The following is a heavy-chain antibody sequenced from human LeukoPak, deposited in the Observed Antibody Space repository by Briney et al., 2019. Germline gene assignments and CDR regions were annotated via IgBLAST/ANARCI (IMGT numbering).Heavy chain of an antibody. CDR3: AKESGKFDY. V-gene: IGHV3-43*02. CDR1: GINFADYA. CDR2: ISADGGST. J-gene: IGHJ4*02. Sequence: GGSLRLSRVVSGINFADYAMHWVHQPPGKGLEWVSLISADGGSTFSADSVKGRFSISRDNSKNSLYLQMNSLRSEDTAMYYCAKESGKFDYWGQGTLVAVSS.